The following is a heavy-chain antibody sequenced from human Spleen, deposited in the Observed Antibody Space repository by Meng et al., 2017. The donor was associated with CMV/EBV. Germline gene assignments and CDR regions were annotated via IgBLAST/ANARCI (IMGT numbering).Heavy chain of an antibody. CDR1: GGSISSSSYY. D-gene: IGHD2-2*03. Sequence: GSLRLSCTVSGGSISSSSYYWGWIRQPPGKGLEWIGSIYYSGSTYYNPSLKSRVTISVDTSKNQFSLKLSSVTAADTAVYSCARGVGYCSSTSCYPHYFDYWGQGTLVTVS. V-gene: IGHV4-39*07. CDR2: IYYSGST. CDR3: ARGVGYCSSTSCYPHYFDY. J-gene: IGHJ4*02.